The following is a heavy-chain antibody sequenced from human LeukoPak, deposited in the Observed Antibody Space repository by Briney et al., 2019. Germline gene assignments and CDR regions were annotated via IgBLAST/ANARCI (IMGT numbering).Heavy chain of an antibody. V-gene: IGHV4-31*03. J-gene: IGHJ6*02. CDR2: IYYSGST. CDR3: ARERQLGNYYYGMDV. Sequence: PSQTLSLTCTVSGGSISSGGYYWSWIRQHPGKGLEWIGYIYYSGSTYYNPSLKSRVTISVDTSKNQFSLKLSSVTAADTAVYYCARERQLGNYYYGMDVWGQGTTVTVSS. D-gene: IGHD6-13*01. CDR1: GGSISSGGYY.